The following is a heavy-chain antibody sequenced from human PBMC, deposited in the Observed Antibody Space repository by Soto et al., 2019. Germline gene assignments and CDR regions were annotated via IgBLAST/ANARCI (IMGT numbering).Heavy chain of an antibody. CDR2: IWYDGSNI. V-gene: IGHV3-33*01. Sequence: QVQLVESGGGVVQPGRSLRLSCAASGFTFSSYGMHWVRQAPGKGLEWVAVIWYDGSNIYYADSVKGRFTISRDNSKNTLYLQMNSLRAEDTAVYYCARDLDGSSWYFGYWGQGTLVTVSS. J-gene: IGHJ4*02. CDR3: ARDLDGSSWYFGY. CDR1: GFTFSSYG. D-gene: IGHD6-13*01.